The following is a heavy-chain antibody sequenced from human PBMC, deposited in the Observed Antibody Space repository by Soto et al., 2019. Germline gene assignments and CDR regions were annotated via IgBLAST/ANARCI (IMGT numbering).Heavy chain of an antibody. CDR3: ARDIAAADLSYYYYGMDV. Sequence: GASVKVSSKASGYRFTSYGISWVRQAPGQGLEWMGWISAYNGNTNCAQKLQGRVTMTTDTSTSTAYMELRSLRSDDTAVYYCARDIAAADLSYYYYGMDVWGQGTTVTVSS. D-gene: IGHD6-13*01. V-gene: IGHV1-18*01. CDR1: GYRFTSYG. J-gene: IGHJ6*02. CDR2: ISAYNGNT.